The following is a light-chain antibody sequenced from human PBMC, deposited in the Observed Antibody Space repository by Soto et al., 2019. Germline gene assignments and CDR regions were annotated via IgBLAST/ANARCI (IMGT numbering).Light chain of an antibody. CDR2: EAT. CDR1: SSDIGRYNF. Sequence: ALAQPASMSGSPGQSITISCTGTSSDIGRYNFVSWYQHHPGKAPKLIIYEATKRPSGVSYRFSGSKSGNTASLTISGLQAEDEADYYCTLYTITSPYVFGTGTKVTVL. J-gene: IGLJ1*01. CDR3: TLYTITSPYV. V-gene: IGLV2-14*01.